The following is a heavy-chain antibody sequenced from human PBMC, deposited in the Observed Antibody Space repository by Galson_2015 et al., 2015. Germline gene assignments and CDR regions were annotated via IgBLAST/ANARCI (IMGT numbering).Heavy chain of an antibody. D-gene: IGHD6-19*01. CDR2: ISYDGSNK. CDR3: ARDVQSGWYSPGGY. V-gene: IGHV3-30-3*01. CDR1: GFTFSSYA. Sequence: SLRLSCAASGFTFSSYAMHWVRQAPGKGLEWVAVISYDGSNKLYADSVKGRFTLSRDNSKNTLYLQMNSLRAEDTAVYYCARDVQSGWYSPGGYWGQGTLVTVSS. J-gene: IGHJ4*02.